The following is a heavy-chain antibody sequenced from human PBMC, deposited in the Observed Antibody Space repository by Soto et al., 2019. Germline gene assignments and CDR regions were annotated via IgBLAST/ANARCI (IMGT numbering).Heavy chain of an antibody. J-gene: IGHJ4*02. D-gene: IGHD3-10*01. Sequence: QVQLVQSGAEVKKPGASVKVSCKASGYTFTSYDINWVRQATGQGLEWRGWRNPNSGNTGYAQKFQGRVTMTRNTSLSTAYMELSSLRSEDTDVYYCARGGVFFFAAPTNPFDYWGQGTLVTVSS. CDR2: RNPNSGNT. CDR1: GYTFTSYD. V-gene: IGHV1-8*01. CDR3: ARGGVFFFAAPTNPFDY.